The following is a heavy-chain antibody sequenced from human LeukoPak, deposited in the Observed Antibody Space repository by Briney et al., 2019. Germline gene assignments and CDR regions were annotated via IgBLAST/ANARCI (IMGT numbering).Heavy chain of an antibody. CDR2: ISNDANTI. J-gene: IGHJ4*02. D-gene: IGHD2-2*01. CDR3: ARGLRRGFCSSASCSVFDY. V-gene: IGHV3-48*03. Sequence: PGGSLRLSCVASLFNFSNHEMNWVRQAPGKGLEWLSYISNDANTIYYADSVTSRFSISRENAKNSLFLQLNSPSDEDTAIYYCARGLRRGFCSSASCSVFDYWGQGTLVTVSS. CDR1: LFNFSNHE.